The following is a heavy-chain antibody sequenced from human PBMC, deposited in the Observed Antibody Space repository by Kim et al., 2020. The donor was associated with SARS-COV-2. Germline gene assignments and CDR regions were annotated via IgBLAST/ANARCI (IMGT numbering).Heavy chain of an antibody. CDR3: AKDIVATPVDY. Sequence: STYYADSVKGRVTISRDNSKNTLYLQMNSLRAEDTAVYYCAKDIVATPVDYWGQGTLVTVSS. D-gene: IGHD5-12*01. V-gene: IGHV3-23*01. CDR2: ST. J-gene: IGHJ4*02.